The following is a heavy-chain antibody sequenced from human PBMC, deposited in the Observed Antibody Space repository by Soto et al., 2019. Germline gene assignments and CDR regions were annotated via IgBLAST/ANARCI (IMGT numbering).Heavy chain of an antibody. CDR1: GYTFTSYY. CDR3: ARDFWSGYQMLGFDY. Sequence: GASVKVSCKASGYTFTSYYMHWVRQAPGQGLEWMGIINPSGGSTSYAQKFQGRVTMTRDTSTSTVYMELSSLRSEDTAVYYCARDFWSGYQMLGFDYWGQGTLVTVSS. V-gene: IGHV1-46*03. D-gene: IGHD3-3*01. J-gene: IGHJ4*02. CDR2: INPSGGST.